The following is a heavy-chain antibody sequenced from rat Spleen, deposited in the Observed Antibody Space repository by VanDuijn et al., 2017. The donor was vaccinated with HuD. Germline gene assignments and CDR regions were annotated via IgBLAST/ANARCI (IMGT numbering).Heavy chain of an antibody. CDR2: ISYDGSST. V-gene: IGHV5-29*01. D-gene: IGHD1-7*01. Sequence: EVQLVESDGGLVQPGRSLKLSCAASGFTFSDYYMAWVRQAPTKGLEWVATISYDGSSTYYRDSVKGRFTISRDNAKSTLYLQMDSLRSEDTATYYCARDGLDYWGQGVMVTVSS. CDR3: ARDGLDY. J-gene: IGHJ2*01. CDR1: GFTFSDYY.